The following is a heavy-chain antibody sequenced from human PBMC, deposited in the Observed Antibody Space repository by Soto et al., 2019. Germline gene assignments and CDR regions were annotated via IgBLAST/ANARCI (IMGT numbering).Heavy chain of an antibody. CDR2: ISSSSSYI. CDR1: GFTFSSYS. CDR3: ARAGTYGSGSYNYYMDV. J-gene: IGHJ6*03. D-gene: IGHD3-10*01. V-gene: IGHV3-21*01. Sequence: GGSLRLSCAASGFTFSSYSMNWVRQAPGKGLEWVSSISSSSSYIYYADSVKGRFTISRDNAKNSLYLQMNSLRAEDTAVYYCARAGTYGSGSYNYYMDVWGKGTTVTVSS.